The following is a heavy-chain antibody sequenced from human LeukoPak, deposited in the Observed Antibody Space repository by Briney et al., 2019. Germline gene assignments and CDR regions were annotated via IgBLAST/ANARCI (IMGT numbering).Heavy chain of an antibody. CDR3: AGVLGGSSSFGY. CDR2: MKPNDDRTRYAT. CDR1: GYTFTDCY. D-gene: IGHD6-6*01. V-gene: IGHV1-2*02. Sequence: GPTVKLSCKVSGYTFTDCYMHWVRHAPGQGLEWMGFMKPNDDRTRYATNYAQKFQGRVPMTRDTSISTAYRELNRLRSDDTAVYYCAGVLGGSSSFGYWGQGTLVTVSS. J-gene: IGHJ4*02.